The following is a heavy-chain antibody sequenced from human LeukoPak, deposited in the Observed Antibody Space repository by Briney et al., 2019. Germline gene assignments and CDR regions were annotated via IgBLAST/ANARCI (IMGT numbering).Heavy chain of an antibody. J-gene: IGHJ5*02. D-gene: IGHD5-18*01. CDR3: ARDLDTAMGPLLYNWFDP. V-gene: IGHV1-8*01. CDR2: MNPNSGNT. Sequence: ASVKVSCKASGYTFTSYDINWVRQATGQGLEWMGWMNPNSGNTGYAQKFQGRVTMTRNTSISTAYMELSSLRSEDTAVYYCARDLDTAMGPLLYNWFDPWGQGTLVTVSS. CDR1: GYTFTSYD.